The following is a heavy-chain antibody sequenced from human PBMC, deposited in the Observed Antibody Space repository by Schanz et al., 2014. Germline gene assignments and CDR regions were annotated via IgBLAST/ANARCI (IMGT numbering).Heavy chain of an antibody. Sequence: EVQLVESGGGLVQPGGSLRLSCAASGFTVSSNYMSWVRQAPGKGLEWVSITYSGGSTYYADSVKGRFTISRDNSKNTLDLQMNSLRAEDTAIYYCAKDLAAVGVFDYWGQGSLVTVSS. D-gene: IGHD6-13*01. V-gene: IGHV3-66*01. CDR3: AKDLAAVGVFDY. CDR1: GFTVSSNY. J-gene: IGHJ4*02. CDR2: TYSGGST.